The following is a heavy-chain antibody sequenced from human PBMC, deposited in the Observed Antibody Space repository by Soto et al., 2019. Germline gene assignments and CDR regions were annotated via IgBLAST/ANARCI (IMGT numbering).Heavy chain of an antibody. CDR1: GFTVISHK. CDR3: ARGGQVRGGLDV. Sequence: GGSLRLSCAASGFTVISHKMAWVRQAPGKGLEWVSFIYSGGSTYYGDSVKGRFTISRDNSKNTVYLEMNGLRAEDTAVYYCARGGQVRGGLDVWGQGTTVTVSS. D-gene: IGHD2-15*01. J-gene: IGHJ6*02. V-gene: IGHV3-53*01. CDR2: IYSGGST.